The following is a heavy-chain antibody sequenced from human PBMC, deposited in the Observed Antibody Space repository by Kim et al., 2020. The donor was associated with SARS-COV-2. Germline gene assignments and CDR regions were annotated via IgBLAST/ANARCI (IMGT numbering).Heavy chain of an antibody. J-gene: IGHJ4*02. Sequence: GGSLRLSCAASGFTFSSYGMHWVRQAPGKGLEWVAVISYDGSNKYYADSVKGRFTISRDNSKNTLYLQMNSLRAEDTAVYYCAKGPLYRYYFDYWGQGTLVTVSS. CDR3: AKGPLYRYYFDY. CDR1: GFTFSSYG. D-gene: IGHD2-8*02. CDR2: ISYDGSNK. V-gene: IGHV3-30*18.